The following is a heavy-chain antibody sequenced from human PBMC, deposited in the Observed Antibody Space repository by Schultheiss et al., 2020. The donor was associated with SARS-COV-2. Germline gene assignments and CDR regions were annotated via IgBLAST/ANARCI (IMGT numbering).Heavy chain of an antibody. Sequence: SETLSLTCAVSGYSISSGYYWGWIRQPPGKGLEWIGSIYHSGSTYYNPSLKSRVTISVDTSKNQFSLKLSSVTAADTAVYYCARVRGGYYYDSSGYYGDYYYYYGMDVWGQGTTVTVSS. D-gene: IGHD3-22*01. J-gene: IGHJ6*02. V-gene: IGHV4-38-2*01. CDR1: GYSISSGYY. CDR2: IYHSGST. CDR3: ARVRGGYYYDSSGYYGDYYYYYGMDV.